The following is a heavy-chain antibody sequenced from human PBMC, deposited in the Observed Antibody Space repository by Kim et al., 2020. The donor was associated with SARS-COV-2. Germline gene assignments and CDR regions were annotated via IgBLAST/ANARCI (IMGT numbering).Heavy chain of an antibody. CDR1: GGSISSSSYY. D-gene: IGHD1-20*01. Sequence: SETLSLTCTVSGGSISSSSYYWGWIRQPPGKGLEWIGTIYYSGSTYYNPSLKSRVTISVDTSKNQFSLTLSSVTAADTAVYYCARQISSYINWFDPWGQGTLVTVSS. CDR3: ARQISSYINWFDP. J-gene: IGHJ5*02. CDR2: IYYSGST. V-gene: IGHV4-39*01.